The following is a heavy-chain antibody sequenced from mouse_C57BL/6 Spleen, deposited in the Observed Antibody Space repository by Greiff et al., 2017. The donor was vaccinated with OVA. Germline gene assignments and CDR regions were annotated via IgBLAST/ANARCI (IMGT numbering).Heavy chain of an antibody. CDR2: IDPSDSYT. D-gene: IGHD1-1*01. Sequence: QVQLQQPGAELVMPGASVKLSCKASGYTFTSYWMHWVKQRPGQGLEWIGEIDPSDSYTNYNQKFNGKSTLTVDKSSSSAYMQPSSLTSEDTAVYYCARKGGSSYYFDYWGQGTTLTVSS. CDR3: ARKGGSSYYFDY. CDR1: GYTFTSYW. V-gene: IGHV1-69*01. J-gene: IGHJ2*01.